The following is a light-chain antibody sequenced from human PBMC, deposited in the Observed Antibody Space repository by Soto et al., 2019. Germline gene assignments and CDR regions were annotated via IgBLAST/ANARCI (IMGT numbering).Light chain of an antibody. Sequence: QSVLTQPPSVSGAPGQRVTISCTGSSSXXGAAYDVHWYQQLPGTAPKLLIYGNSNRPSGVPDRFSGSKSGTSASLAITGXXXXXXXXXYCQSYDSSLSGGVFGGGTKLTVL. V-gene: IGLV1-40*01. CDR2: GNS. CDR3: QSYDSSLSGGV. CDR1: SSXXGAAYD. J-gene: IGLJ3*02.